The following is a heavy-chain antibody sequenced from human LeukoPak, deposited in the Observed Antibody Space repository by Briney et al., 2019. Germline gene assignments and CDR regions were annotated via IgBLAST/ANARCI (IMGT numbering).Heavy chain of an antibody. D-gene: IGHD3-9*01. V-gene: IGHV4-61*02. J-gene: IGHJ4*02. Sequence: PSETLSLTCTVSGGSISSGSYYWSWIRQPAGKGLEWIGRIYTSGSTNYNPSLKSRVTISVDTSKNQFSLKLSSVTAADTAVYCCARGILTGYTIYYFDYWGQGTLVTVSS. CDR1: GGSISSGSYY. CDR2: IYTSGST. CDR3: ARGILTGYTIYYFDY.